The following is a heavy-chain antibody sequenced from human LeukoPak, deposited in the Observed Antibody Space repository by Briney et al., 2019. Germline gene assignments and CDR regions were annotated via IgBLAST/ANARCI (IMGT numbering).Heavy chain of an antibody. V-gene: IGHV7-4-1*02. CDR2: INTNTGNP. J-gene: IGHJ4*02. CDR3: ARVLGYSYPEELNDY. Sequence: ASVKVSCKASGYIFTSYVLHWVRQAPGQGLEWMGWINTNTGNPTYAQGFTGRFVFSLDTSVSTAYLQISSLKAEDTAVYYCARVLGYSYPEELNDYWGQGTLVTVSS. CDR1: GYIFTSYV. D-gene: IGHD5-18*01.